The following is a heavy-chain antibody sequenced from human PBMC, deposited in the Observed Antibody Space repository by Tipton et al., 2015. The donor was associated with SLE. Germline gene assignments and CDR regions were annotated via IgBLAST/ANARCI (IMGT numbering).Heavy chain of an antibody. CDR1: GGSFSGYF. CDR2: VNYSGST. CDR3: ARLYSSGWSDAFDI. D-gene: IGHD6-19*01. V-gene: IGHV4-34*01. Sequence: TLSLTCAVYGGSFSGYFWTRIRQPPGKGLERIGEVNYSGSTSYNPSLQSRVTISVDTSKNQFSLKLSSVTAADTAVYYCARLYSSGWSDAFDIWGQGTMVTVSS. J-gene: IGHJ3*02.